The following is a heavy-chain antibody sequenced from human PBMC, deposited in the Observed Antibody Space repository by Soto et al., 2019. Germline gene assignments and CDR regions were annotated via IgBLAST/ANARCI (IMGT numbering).Heavy chain of an antibody. J-gene: IGHJ4*02. Sequence: QVQLVQSGAEVKKPGSSVKVSCKTSGGSFSSYAVSWVRQAPGQGLEWMGGIIPFLGTENYAQKFQGRVTITADNPPNTAYMERNSLRFEDTAVYYCARGPPASAMAKFDYWGQGTPVTVSS. CDR2: IIPFLGTE. CDR3: ARGPPASAMAKFDY. V-gene: IGHV1-69*06. D-gene: IGHD5-18*01. CDR1: GGSFSSYA.